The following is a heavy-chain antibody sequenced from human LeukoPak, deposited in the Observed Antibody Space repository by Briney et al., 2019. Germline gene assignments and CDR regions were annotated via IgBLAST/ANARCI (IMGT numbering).Heavy chain of an antibody. CDR3: ATDLILELRYLDD. Sequence: GASVKVSCKFSGYTLTELSMHWVRQAPGTGLEWMGGFDPEDGETIYAQKFQGRVTMTEDTSTDTAYMELSSLRSEDTAVYYCATDLILELRYLDDWGQGTLVTASS. CDR1: GYTLTELS. V-gene: IGHV1-24*01. J-gene: IGHJ4*02. CDR2: FDPEDGET. D-gene: IGHD3-9*01.